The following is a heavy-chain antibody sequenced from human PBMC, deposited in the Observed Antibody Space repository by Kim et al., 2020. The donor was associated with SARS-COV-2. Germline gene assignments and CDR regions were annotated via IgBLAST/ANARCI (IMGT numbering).Heavy chain of an antibody. CDR2: VYYSGFT. CDR3: ATGGPGGVTTIDY. D-gene: IGHD4-17*01. V-gene: IGHV4-59*01. Sequence: SETLSLTCTVSGGSITSYYWSWIRQSPAKGLEWIGYVYYSGFTNYSPSLKSRVTISVDTSRNQFSLKLSSVTAADTAVYYCATGGPGGVTTIDYWGQGTLVTVSS. J-gene: IGHJ4*02. CDR1: GGSITSYY.